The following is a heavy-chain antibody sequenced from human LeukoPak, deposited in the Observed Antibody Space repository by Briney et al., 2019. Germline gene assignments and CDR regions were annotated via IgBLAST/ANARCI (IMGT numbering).Heavy chain of an antibody. J-gene: IGHJ6*03. CDR2: IQYDGSNQ. D-gene: IGHD3-10*01. Sequence: GGSLRLSCAASGFLFSSCGMHWVRQAPGKGLEWVAFIQYDGSNQYYADSVKGRFTISRDNSKNTLYLQMNSLRAEDTAVYYCAKGIGAMVRGVSDMDVWGKGTTVTISS. V-gene: IGHV3-30*02. CDR3: AKGIGAMVRGVSDMDV. CDR1: GFLFSSCG.